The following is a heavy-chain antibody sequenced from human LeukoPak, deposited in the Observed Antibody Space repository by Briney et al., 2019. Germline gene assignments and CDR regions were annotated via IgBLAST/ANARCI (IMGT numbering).Heavy chain of an antibody. CDR3: ARNHYGSGSYTHDY. CDR1: GYSFVEYD. CDR2: MNPNSGNT. J-gene: IGHJ4*02. D-gene: IGHD3-10*01. V-gene: IGHV1-8*01. Sequence: ASVKVSCKVSGYSFVEYDINWVRQVPGQGLEWMGWMNPNSGNTGYAQKFQGRVTMTRNTSISTAYMGLSSLRSEDTAVYYCARNHYGSGSYTHDYWGQGTLVTVSS.